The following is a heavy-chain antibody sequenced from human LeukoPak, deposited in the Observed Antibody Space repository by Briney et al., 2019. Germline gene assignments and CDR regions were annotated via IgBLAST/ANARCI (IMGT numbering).Heavy chain of an antibody. V-gene: IGHV1-24*01. Sequence: ASVKVSCKVSGYTLTELSKHWVRQAPGKGLEWMGGFDPEDGETIYAQKFQGRVTMTEDTSTDTAYMELSSLRSEDTAVYYCAASYTVYDYYYYYMDVWGKGTTVTISS. J-gene: IGHJ6*03. CDR3: AASYTVYDYYYYYMDV. D-gene: IGHD1-26*01. CDR1: GYTLTELS. CDR2: FDPEDGET.